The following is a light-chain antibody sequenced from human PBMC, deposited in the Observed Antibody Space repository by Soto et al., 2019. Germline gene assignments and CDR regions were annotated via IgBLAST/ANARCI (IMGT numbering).Light chain of an antibody. Sequence: QSVLTQPASVSGSPGQSITISCTGTSSDVGGYNYVSWYQQHPGKAPKLMIYDVSNRPSGVSNRFSGSKSGNTASLTISGLQAEDEADYYCSSDTSPGVFGGGTKLTVL. V-gene: IGLV2-14*01. CDR1: SSDVGGYNY. J-gene: IGLJ2*01. CDR2: DVS. CDR3: SSDTSPGV.